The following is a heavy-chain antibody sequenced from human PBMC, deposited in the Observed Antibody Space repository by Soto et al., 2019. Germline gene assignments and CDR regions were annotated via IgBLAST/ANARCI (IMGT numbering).Heavy chain of an antibody. CDR1: GGPISSSSDY. Sequence: QLQLQESGPGLVKPSETLSLTCTVSGGPISSSSDYWGWIRQPPGKGLEWLAHIYYSGSTYYNPSLKSRITRSMDTSKNQVSLKLTSVTAADTAVYYCARHPIVGTTLYFDYWGRGTLVTVSS. CDR3: ARHPIVGTTLYFDY. V-gene: IGHV4-39*01. J-gene: IGHJ4*02. CDR2: IYYSGST. D-gene: IGHD1-26*01.